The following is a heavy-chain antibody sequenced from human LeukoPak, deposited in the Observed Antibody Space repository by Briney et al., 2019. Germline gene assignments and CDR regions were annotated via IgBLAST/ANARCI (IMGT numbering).Heavy chain of an antibody. CDR1: GYTFTDYY. J-gene: IGHJ5*02. CDR3: ARSQLLSHWFDP. CDR2: IYPNSGGT. Sequence: ASVKVSCKASGYTFTDYYIHWVRQAPGQGLEWMGWIYPNSGGTSYAQKFQGRVTMTRDTSISTAYLELSSLRSDDTAVYYCARSQLLSHWFDPWGQGTLVTVSS. V-gene: IGHV1-2*02. D-gene: IGHD2-2*01.